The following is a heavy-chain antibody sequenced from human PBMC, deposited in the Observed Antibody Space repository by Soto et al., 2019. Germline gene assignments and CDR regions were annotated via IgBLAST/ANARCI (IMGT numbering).Heavy chain of an antibody. CDR3: ARDLRAAAGLGGGGYFQH. CDR2: TSYDGSNK. J-gene: IGHJ1*01. D-gene: IGHD6-13*01. Sequence: QVQLVESGGGVVQPGRSLRLSCAASGFTFSSYAMHWVRQAPGKGLEWVAVTSYDGSNKYYADSVKGRFTISRDNSKNTLYLQMNSLRAEDTAVYYCARDLRAAAGLGGGGYFQHWGQGTLVTVSS. V-gene: IGHV3-30-3*01. CDR1: GFTFSSYA.